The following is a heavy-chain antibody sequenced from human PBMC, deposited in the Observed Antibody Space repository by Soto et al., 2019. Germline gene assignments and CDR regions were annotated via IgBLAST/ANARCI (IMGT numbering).Heavy chain of an antibody. CDR2: VNPSGGHT. D-gene: IGHD2-21*02. CDR1: GDTFTDYY. J-gene: IGHJ4*02. V-gene: IGHV1-46*01. CDR3: ARGGHVVVVTAALDY. Sequence: QVQLMQSGAEVKKPGASVKVSCKASGDTFTDYYIHWVRQAPGRGLEWMGTVNPSGGHTTYAQHLLGRVTMTRDTSTSTLYMELTSLTSDDTAIYYCARGGHVVVVTAALDYWGQGTLVTVSS.